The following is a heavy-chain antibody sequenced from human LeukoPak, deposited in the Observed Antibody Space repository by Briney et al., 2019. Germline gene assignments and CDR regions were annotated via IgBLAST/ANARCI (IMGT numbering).Heavy chain of an antibody. D-gene: IGHD3-22*01. CDR1: GYTLTDLS. J-gene: IGHJ4*02. V-gene: IGHV1-24*01. CDR3: ATDRRGDYYDNGGHKY. CDR2: FDPEDGET. Sequence: ASVKVSCRVSGYTLTDLSMHWVRQAPGKGLEWMGGFDPEDGETVYTQIFQGRVTMTEDTSTDTVYMEMSSLRSEDTAVYYCATDRRGDYYDNGGHKYWGQGTLVTVSS.